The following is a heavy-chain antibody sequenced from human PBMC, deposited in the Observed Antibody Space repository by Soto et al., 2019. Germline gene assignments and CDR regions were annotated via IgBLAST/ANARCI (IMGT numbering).Heavy chain of an antibody. CDR3: ARRLVPAAMFRRRGWFDP. J-gene: IGHJ5*02. CDR1: GGSFSGYY. V-gene: IGHV4-34*01. CDR2: INHSGST. D-gene: IGHD2-2*01. Sequence: QVQLQQWGAGLLKPSETLSLTCAVYGGSFSGYYWSWIRQPPGKGLEWIGEINHSGSTNYNPSLKSRVTISVDTSKNQFSPKLSSVTAADTAVYYCARRLVPAAMFRRRGWFDPWGQGTLVTVSS.